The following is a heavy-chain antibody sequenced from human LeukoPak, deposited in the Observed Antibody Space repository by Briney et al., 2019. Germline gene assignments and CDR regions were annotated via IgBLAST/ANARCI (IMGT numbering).Heavy chain of an antibody. V-gene: IGHV1-69*13. Sequence: GASVKVSCKASGGTFSSYAISWVRQAPGQGLEWMGGIIPIFGTANYAQKFQGRVTITADESTSTAYMELSNLRSEDTAVYYCARNYDSSGYYYYYWGQGTLVTVSS. CDR2: IIPIFGTA. J-gene: IGHJ4*02. D-gene: IGHD3-22*01. CDR3: ARNYDSSGYYYYY. CDR1: GGTFSSYA.